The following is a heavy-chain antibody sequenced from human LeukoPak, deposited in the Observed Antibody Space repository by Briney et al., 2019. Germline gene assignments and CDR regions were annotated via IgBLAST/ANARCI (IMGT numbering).Heavy chain of an antibody. CDR2: INPNSGAT. CDR3: ARDGGWYQLLWWFDP. Sequence: ASVKVSCKASGYTFTGYYMHWVRQAPGRGLEWMGWINPNSGATKYAQKFQGRVTMTRGTSISTAYMEVSRLRFDDAAVYYCARDGGWYQLLWWFDPWGQRTLVTVSS. D-gene: IGHD2-2*01. V-gene: IGHV1-2*02. CDR1: GYTFTGYY. J-gene: IGHJ5*02.